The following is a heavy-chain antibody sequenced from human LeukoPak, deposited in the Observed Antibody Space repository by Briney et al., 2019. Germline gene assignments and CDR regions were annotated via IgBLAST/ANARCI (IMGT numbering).Heavy chain of an antibody. CDR3: AKDLKLSTTGAQGNTPEY. CDR2: IWYDGNNK. V-gene: IGHV3-33*06. D-gene: IGHD2/OR15-2a*01. J-gene: IGHJ4*02. Sequence: AGKSLRLSCAASGFSFSTYGMHWVRQAPGKGLEWVAFIWYDGNNKYYEDSVKGRFIISRDNSKNTLYLQMNILRVDDTAVYYCAKDLKLSTTGAQGNTPEYWGQGTLVTVSS. CDR1: GFSFSTYG.